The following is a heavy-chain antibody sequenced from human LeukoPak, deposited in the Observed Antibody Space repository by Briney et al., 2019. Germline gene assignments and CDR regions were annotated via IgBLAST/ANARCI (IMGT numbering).Heavy chain of an antibody. CDR2: ISGSGGST. CDR3: AKALIYDSSGYYY. D-gene: IGHD3-22*01. CDR1: GFTFSSCE. J-gene: IGHJ4*02. V-gene: IGHV3-23*01. Sequence: GGSLRLSCAASGFTFSSCEMNWVRQAPGKGLEWVSAISGSGGSTYYADSVKGRFTISRDNSKNTLYLQMNSLRAEDTAVYYCAKALIYDSSGYYYWGQGTLVTVSS.